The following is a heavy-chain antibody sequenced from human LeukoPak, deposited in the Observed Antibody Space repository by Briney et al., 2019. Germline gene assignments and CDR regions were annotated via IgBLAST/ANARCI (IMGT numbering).Heavy chain of an antibody. D-gene: IGHD6-13*01. V-gene: IGHV3-7*01. CDR1: GFTFSNYR. CDR2: INQDGSQT. CDR3: ASTLYYHSSPVDY. Sequence: GGSLRLSCAASGFTFSNYRISWVRQPPGKGLDWVAHINQDGSQTSYVDSVKGRFTISRDNAKSALYLQMNSLRAEDTAVYYCASTLYYHSSPVDYWGQGTLVTVSS. J-gene: IGHJ4*02.